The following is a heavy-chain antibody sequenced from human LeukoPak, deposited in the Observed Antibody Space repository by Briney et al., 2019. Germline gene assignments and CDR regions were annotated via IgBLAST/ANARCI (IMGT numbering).Heavy chain of an antibody. Sequence: GGSLRLSCAASGFTFSSYGMSWVRQAPGKGLEWVANIRQDGSEKYYADSVKGRFTISRDNAKNSLYLQMNSLRAEDTAVYYCARSHLTGYYNGFDYWGQGTLVTVSS. V-gene: IGHV3-7*03. CDR2: IRQDGSEK. CDR3: ARSHLTGYYNGFDY. CDR1: GFTFSSYG. J-gene: IGHJ4*02. D-gene: IGHD3-9*01.